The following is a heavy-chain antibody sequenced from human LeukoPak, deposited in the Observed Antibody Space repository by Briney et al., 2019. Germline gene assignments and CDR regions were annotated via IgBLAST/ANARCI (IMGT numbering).Heavy chain of an antibody. D-gene: IGHD3-22*01. CDR1: GGSFSGYY. CDR3: ARDYYDSSGYYGDI. V-gene: IGHV4-34*01. J-gene: IGHJ3*02. CDR2: INHSGST. Sequence: SETLSLTCAVYGGSFSGYYWSWIRQPPGKGLEWIGEINHSGSTNYNPSLKSRVTISVDTSKNQFSLKLSSVTAADTAVYYCARDYYDSSGYYGDIWGQGTMVTVSS.